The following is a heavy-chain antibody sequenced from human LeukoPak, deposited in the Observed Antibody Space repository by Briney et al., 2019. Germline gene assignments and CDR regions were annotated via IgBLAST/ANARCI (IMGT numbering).Heavy chain of an antibody. CDR3: TRDSGKRDGFNYYGMDV. Sequence: RASVNVSCKASGYTFTSYGISWVRQAPGQGLEGMGWISAYNGNTNYAQKLQGRVTMTTDTSTSTAYMELRSLRSDDTAVYYCTRDSGKRDGFNYYGMDVWGQGTTVTVSS. CDR2: ISAYNGNT. J-gene: IGHJ6*02. CDR1: GYTFTSYG. V-gene: IGHV1-18*01. D-gene: IGHD5-24*01.